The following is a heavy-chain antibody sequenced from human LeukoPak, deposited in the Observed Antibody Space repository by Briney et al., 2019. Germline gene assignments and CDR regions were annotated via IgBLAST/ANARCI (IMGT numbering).Heavy chain of an antibody. V-gene: IGHV4-59*01. CDR2: IYYSGST. CDR1: GGSMSNYY. J-gene: IGHJ4*02. D-gene: IGHD3-22*01. Sequence: SETLSLTCTVSGGSMSNYYWSWIRQPQGKGLEWFGYIYYSGSTSYNPSLKSRVTISVDTSKNQFSLKLSSVTAADTAVYYCARGRIFYDSTGYYYWGQGTLVTVSS. CDR3: ARGRIFYDSTGYYY.